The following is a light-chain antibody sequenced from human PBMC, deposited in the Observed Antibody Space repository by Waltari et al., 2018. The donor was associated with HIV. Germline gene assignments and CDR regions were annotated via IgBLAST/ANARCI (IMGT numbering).Light chain of an antibody. CDR2: DVS. J-gene: IGLJ2*01. V-gene: IGLV2-14*01. Sequence: QSALTQPASVSGSPGQSITISCTGTSSDVGGYNYVSWYQQHPGKAPKPMIYDVSKRPSWGSKRFSGSKYDNTASLTISGLQAEDEADYYCSSYTSSRSFGVVFGGGTKLTVL. CDR1: SSDVGGYNY. CDR3: SSYTSSRSFGVV.